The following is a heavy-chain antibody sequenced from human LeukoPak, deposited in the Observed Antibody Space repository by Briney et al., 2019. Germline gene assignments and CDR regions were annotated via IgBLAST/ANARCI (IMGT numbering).Heavy chain of an antibody. CDR2: LNQDGTEK. CDR1: RFTFSNYW. CDR3: AKSGGFFDT. D-gene: IGHD1-26*01. V-gene: IGHV3-7*01. J-gene: IGHJ4*02. Sequence: GGSLRLSCAASRFTFSNYWMTWVRQAPGKGLEWVATLNQDGTEKYYVDSVVGRFTISRDNAKTLSYLHMDSLRPEDTAVYYCAKSGGFFDTWGQGTLVTVSS.